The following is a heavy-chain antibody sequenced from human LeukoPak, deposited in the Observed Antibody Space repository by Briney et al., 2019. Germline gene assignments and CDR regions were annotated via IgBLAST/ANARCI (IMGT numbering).Heavy chain of an antibody. CDR2: MNPNSGNT. D-gene: IGHD3-10*01. CDR3: ATNILVRDIINWFDP. Sequence: ASVKVSCKASGYTFTSYDINWVRQATGQGLEWMGWMNPNSGNTGYAQKFQGRVTMTRNTSISTAYMELSSLRYDDTAVYYCATNILVRDIINWFDPWGQGTLVTVSS. J-gene: IGHJ5*02. V-gene: IGHV1-8*01. CDR1: GYTFTSYD.